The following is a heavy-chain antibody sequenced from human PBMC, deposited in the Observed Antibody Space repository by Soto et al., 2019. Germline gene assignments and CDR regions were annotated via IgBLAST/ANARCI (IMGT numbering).Heavy chain of an antibody. Sequence: GGSLRLSCTASGFTFGDYAMSWVRQAPGKGLEWVGFISSKAYGGTTEYAASVKGRFTISRDESKSIAYLQMNSLKTEDTEVYNRTRDMTGIAAAGTMKPSCYFDYWGQGTLVTVSS. CDR1: GFTFGDYA. J-gene: IGHJ4*02. V-gene: IGHV3-49*04. CDR3: TRDMTGIAAAGTMKPSCYFDY. CDR2: ISSKAYGGTT. D-gene: IGHD6-13*01.